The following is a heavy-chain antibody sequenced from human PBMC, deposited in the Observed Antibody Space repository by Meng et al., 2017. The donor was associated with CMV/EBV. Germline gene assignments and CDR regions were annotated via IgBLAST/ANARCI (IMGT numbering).Heavy chain of an antibody. Sequence: SETLSLTCTVSGGSVSSGSYYWSWIRQPPGKGLEWIGYIYYSGSTNYNPSLKSRVTISVDTSKNQFSLKLSSVTAADTAVYYCARRLSTGGYSYDRGSYYYYGMDVWGQGTTVTVSS. CDR3: ARRLSTGGYSYDRGSYYYYGMDV. CDR1: GGSVSSGSYY. J-gene: IGHJ6*02. CDR2: IYYSGST. D-gene: IGHD5-18*01. V-gene: IGHV4-61*01.